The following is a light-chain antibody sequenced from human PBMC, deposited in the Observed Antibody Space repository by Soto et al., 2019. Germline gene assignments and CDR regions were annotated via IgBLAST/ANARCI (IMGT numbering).Light chain of an antibody. J-gene: IGKJ5*01. CDR1: QGIGSST. CDR3: QQFDTYPLT. V-gene: IGKV1-13*02. CDR2: DVS. Sequence: AIQLTQSPSSLSASVGDRVTITYRASQGIGSSTFAWYQQKAGKAPTLLIYDVSNLQRGVPTRFSGSGSGTDFSLTISSLQPEDFATYYCQQFDTYPLTFGQGTRLDIK.